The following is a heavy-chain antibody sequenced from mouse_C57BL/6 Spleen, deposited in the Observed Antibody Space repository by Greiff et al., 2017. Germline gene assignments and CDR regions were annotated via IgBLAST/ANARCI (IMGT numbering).Heavy chain of an antibody. CDR3: ASGHYYGSSYDFDY. CDR1: GYAFSSSW. Sequence: QVQLQQSGPELVKPGASVKISCKASGYAFSSSWMNWVKQRPGKGLEWIGRIYPGDGDTNYNGKFKGKATLTADKSSSTAYMQLNSLKSEDSAVYFCASGHYYGSSYDFDYWGQGTTLTVSS. CDR2: IYPGDGDT. D-gene: IGHD1-1*01. J-gene: IGHJ2*01. V-gene: IGHV1-82*01.